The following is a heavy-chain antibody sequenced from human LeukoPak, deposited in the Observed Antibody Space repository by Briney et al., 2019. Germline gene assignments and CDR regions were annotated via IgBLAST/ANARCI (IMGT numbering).Heavy chain of an antibody. CDR1: GFTFDDYA. Sequence: GRSLRLSCAASGFTFDDYAMHWVRQAPGKGLEWVSGISWNSGSIGYADSVKGRFTISRDNAKNSLYLQMNSLRAEDTALYYCAKGMTTVTSDGTLDYWGQGTLVTVSS. J-gene: IGHJ4*02. D-gene: IGHD4-11*01. V-gene: IGHV3-9*01. CDR2: ISWNSGSI. CDR3: AKGMTTVTSDGTLDY.